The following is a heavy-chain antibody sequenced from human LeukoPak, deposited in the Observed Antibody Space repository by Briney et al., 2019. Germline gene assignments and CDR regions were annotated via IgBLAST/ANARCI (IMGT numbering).Heavy chain of an antibody. V-gene: IGHV4-59*08. D-gene: IGHD2-15*01. CDR1: GDSMSGYY. CDR2: MFYSGTT. Sequence: QASETLSLTCTVAGDSMSGYYWSWIRRPPGKGLEWIGYMFYSGTTRYNPTLKSRVTISADTSRNHFSLKLYSVTAADTAVYYCAKGRGKLLQVFDYWGQGTLVTVSS. J-gene: IGHJ4*02. CDR3: AKGRGKLLQVFDY.